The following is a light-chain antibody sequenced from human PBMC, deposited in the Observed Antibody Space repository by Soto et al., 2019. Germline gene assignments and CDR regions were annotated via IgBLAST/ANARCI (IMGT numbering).Light chain of an antibody. CDR3: SSYAGSPYYV. Sequence: QSALTQPPSASGSPGQSVTISCTGTSSDVGGYNYVSWYLQHPGTAPKLLIYEVTKRPSGVPDRFSGSKSGNTASLTVSGLHAEDEADYYCSSYAGSPYYVSGTGTKLTVL. V-gene: IGLV2-8*01. CDR1: SSDVGGYNY. J-gene: IGLJ1*01. CDR2: EVT.